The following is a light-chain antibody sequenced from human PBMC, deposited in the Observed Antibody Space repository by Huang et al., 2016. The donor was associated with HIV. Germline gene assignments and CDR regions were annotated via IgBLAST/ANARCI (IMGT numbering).Light chain of an antibody. CDR2: AAS. CDR3: QQYYSTPYT. J-gene: IGKJ2*01. CDR1: QGISNS. V-gene: IGKV1-NL1*01. Sequence: DIQMTQSPSSLSASVGDRVTITCRASQGISNSLAWYQQKPGKAPNRLLYAASRLASGVPSRFSGSGSGTDHTLTISSLQAEDFATYYCQQYYSTPYTFGQGTKLEIK.